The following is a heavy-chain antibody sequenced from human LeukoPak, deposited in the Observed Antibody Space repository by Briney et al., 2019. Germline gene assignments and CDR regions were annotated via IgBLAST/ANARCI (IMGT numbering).Heavy chain of an antibody. Sequence: PSETLSLTCSVSGGSTRSGRHHWAWVRQPPGKGLEFIGSLDESGRPYYNAPLKSRVTISEDSSGKQFSLDLSSVTAADTAVYYCARDLGGYPFFMDVWGRGTTVIVSS. CDR1: GGSTRSGRHH. D-gene: IGHD2-15*01. CDR3: ARDLGGYPFFMDV. CDR2: LDESGRP. J-gene: IGHJ6*03. V-gene: IGHV4-39*07.